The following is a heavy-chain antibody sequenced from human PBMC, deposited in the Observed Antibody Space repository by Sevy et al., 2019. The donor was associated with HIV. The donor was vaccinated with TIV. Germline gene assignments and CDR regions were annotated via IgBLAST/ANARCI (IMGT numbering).Heavy chain of an antibody. CDR3: AKGARGTLPAYYYYGMDV. J-gene: IGHJ6*02. V-gene: IGHV5-51*01. CDR1: GYSFTSYW. Sequence: GESLKISCKCSGYSFTSYWIVWVRQMPGRGLEWMGIIYPGDSDTIYGPSFKGQVTISVDKSSSTAYLQWSRLKASDTAIYYCAKGARGTLPAYYYYGMDVWGQGTTVTVSS. CDR2: IYPGDSDT.